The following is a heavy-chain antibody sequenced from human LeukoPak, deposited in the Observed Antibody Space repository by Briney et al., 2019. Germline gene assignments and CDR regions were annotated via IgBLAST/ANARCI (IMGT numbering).Heavy chain of an antibody. CDR3: AQGHDYGDYLNWFDP. D-gene: IGHD4-17*01. Sequence: SETLSLTGAVYGGSFSDYYWSWIRQPPGKGLEWIGEINHSGSTNYNPSLKSRVTTSVDTSKNQFSLKLSSVTAADTAVYYCAQGHDYGDYLNWFDPWGQGTLVTVSS. J-gene: IGHJ5*02. V-gene: IGHV4-34*01. CDR1: GGSFSDYY. CDR2: INHSGST.